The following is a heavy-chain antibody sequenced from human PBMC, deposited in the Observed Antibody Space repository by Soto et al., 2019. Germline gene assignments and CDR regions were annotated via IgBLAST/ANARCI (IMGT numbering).Heavy chain of an antibody. V-gene: IGHV6-1*01. J-gene: IGHJ6*02. D-gene: IGHD6-19*01. CDR3: AASIQEQWLAYYYYGMDV. CDR1: GDSVSSNSAA. CDR2: TYYRSKWYN. Sequence: PSQTLSLTCAISGDSVSSNSAAWNWIRQSPSRGLEWLGRTYYRSKWYNDYAVSVESRITINPDTSKNQFSLQLNSVTPEDTAVYYCAASIQEQWLAYYYYGMDVWGQGTTVTVSS.